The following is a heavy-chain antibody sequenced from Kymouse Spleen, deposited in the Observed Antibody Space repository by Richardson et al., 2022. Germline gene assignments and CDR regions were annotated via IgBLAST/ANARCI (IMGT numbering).Heavy chain of an antibody. D-gene: IGHD3-9*01. J-gene: IGHJ4*02. CDR3: ARWGITIFRGFDY. Sequence: QVQLQQWGAGLLKPSETLSLTCAVYGGSFSGYYWSWIRQPPGKGLEWIGEINHSGSTNYNPSLKSRVTISVDTSKNQFSLKLSSVTAADTAVYYCARWGITIFRGFDYWGQGTLVTVSS. CDR2: INHSGST. V-gene: IGHV4-34*01. CDR1: GGSFSGYY.